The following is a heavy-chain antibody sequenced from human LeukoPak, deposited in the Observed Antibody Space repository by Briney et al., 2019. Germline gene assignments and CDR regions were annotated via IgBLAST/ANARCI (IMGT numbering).Heavy chain of an antibody. D-gene: IGHD2-2*02. CDR3: ASGYCSSTSCYTGLDY. CDR2: IWYDGSNK. Sequence: GGSLRLSCAASGFTFSSYGMHWVRQAPGKGLEWVAVIWYDGSNKYYADSVKGRFTISRDNSKNTLYLQMNSLRAEDTAVYYCASGYCSSTSCYTGLDYWGQGTLVTVSS. J-gene: IGHJ4*02. V-gene: IGHV3-33*01. CDR1: GFTFSSYG.